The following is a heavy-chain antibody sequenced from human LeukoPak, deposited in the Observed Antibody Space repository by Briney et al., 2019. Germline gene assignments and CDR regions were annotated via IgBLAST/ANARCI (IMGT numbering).Heavy chain of an antibody. J-gene: IGHJ4*02. D-gene: IGHD3-22*01. V-gene: IGHV3-7*01. CDR1: GFTFTNYW. CDR3: GSGYYRVNY. CDR2: IKQDGSEK. Sequence: GGSLRLSCAASGFTFTNYWMTWVRQAPGKGLEWVANIKQDGSEKYYVDSVKGRFTISRDNAKNSLYLQMNSLRAEDTAVYYCGSGYYRVNYWGQGTLVTVSS.